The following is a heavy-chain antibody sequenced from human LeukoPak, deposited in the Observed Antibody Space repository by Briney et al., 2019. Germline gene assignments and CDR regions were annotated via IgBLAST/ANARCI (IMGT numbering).Heavy chain of an antibody. V-gene: IGHV1-2*02. CDR3: ARSGSLYYDFRSGYYDY. CDR2: INPKSGGT. J-gene: IGHJ4*02. D-gene: IGHD3-3*01. Sequence: ASVKVSCKASGYTFTGYYIHWVRQAPGQGLEWMGWINPKSGGTNYAQKFQGRVTMTRDTSIHTVHMELSRLRSDDTAVYYCARSGSLYYDFRSGYYDYWGQGTLATVSS. CDR1: GYTFTGYY.